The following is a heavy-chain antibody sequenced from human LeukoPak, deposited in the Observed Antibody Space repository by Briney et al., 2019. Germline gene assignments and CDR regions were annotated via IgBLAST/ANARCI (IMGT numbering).Heavy chain of an antibody. Sequence: GGSLRLSCAAFGFTFTNAWMSWVRQAPGKGLEWVGRIKRQTDVGTTDYAAPVKGRFTISRDDSKNTLYLQMNSLKTEDTAVYYCTTLTAHYYFDYWGQGTLVTVSS. D-gene: IGHD3-9*01. CDR1: GFTFTNAW. CDR3: TTLTAHYYFDY. V-gene: IGHV3-15*01. J-gene: IGHJ4*02. CDR2: IKRQTDVGTT.